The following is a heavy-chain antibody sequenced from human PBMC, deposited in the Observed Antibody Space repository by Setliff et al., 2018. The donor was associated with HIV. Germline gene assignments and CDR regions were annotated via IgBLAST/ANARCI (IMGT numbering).Heavy chain of an antibody. Sequence: SETLSLTCAVYGGSFRGYSWTWIRQAPGKGLEWIGEINHSGRIRYHPSLKSRVTMSGDTSQNQFSLKLSSVTAADTAVFYCARGTTGYGTIWYRNGLTYYYHMDVLGKGTKVTVSS. CDR3: ARGTTGYGTIWYRNGLTYYYHMDV. V-gene: IGHV4-34*01. J-gene: IGHJ6*03. CDR2: INHSGRI. D-gene: IGHD6-13*01. CDR1: GGSFRGYS.